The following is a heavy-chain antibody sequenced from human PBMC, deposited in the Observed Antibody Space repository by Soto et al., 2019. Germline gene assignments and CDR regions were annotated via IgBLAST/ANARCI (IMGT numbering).Heavy chain of an antibody. J-gene: IGHJ3*02. V-gene: IGHV4-59*08. Sequence: SETLSLTCTVSGGSISSYYWSWIRQPPGKGLEWIGDINDSGRTNYNPSLTGRVTMSVDTSKDQFSLKLNSVTAADAAVYYCARHFDDFWSGYYPLDAFDIWGQGTMVTVS. D-gene: IGHD3-3*01. CDR3: ARHFDDFWSGYYPLDAFDI. CDR2: INDSGRT. CDR1: GGSISSYY.